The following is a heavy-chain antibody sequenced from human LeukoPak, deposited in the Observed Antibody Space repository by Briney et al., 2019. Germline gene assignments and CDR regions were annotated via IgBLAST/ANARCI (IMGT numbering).Heavy chain of an antibody. J-gene: IGHJ4*02. V-gene: IGHV1-8*02. CDR3: ARGVTRPRSMRLFDY. CDR1: GYTFSTYP. D-gene: IGHD2/OR15-2a*01. CDR2: MNPNSGNT. Sequence: ASVKVSCKASGYTFSTYPMNWVRQATGQGLEWMGWMNPNSGNTGYAQKFQGRVTMTRNTSISTAYMELSSLRSEDTAVYYCARGVTRPRSMRLFDYWGQGTLVTVSS.